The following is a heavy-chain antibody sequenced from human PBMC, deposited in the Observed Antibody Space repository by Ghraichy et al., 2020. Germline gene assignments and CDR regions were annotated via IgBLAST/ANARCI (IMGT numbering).Heavy chain of an antibody. Sequence: GESLNISCAASGFTFSSYAMSWVRQAPGKGLEWVSAISGSGGSTYYADSVKGRFTISRDNSKNTLYLQMNSLRAEDTAVYYCAKDTPLYSSSSLWGQGTLVTVSS. CDR1: GFTFSSYA. J-gene: IGHJ4*02. CDR3: AKDTPLYSSSSL. D-gene: IGHD6-13*01. V-gene: IGHV3-23*01. CDR2: ISGSGGST.